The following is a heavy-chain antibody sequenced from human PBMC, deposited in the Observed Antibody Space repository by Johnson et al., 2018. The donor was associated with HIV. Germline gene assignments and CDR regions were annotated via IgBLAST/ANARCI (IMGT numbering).Heavy chain of an antibody. J-gene: IGHJ3*02. Sequence: VQLVESGGGVVQPWRSLRLSCAASGFTFSSYGMHWVRQAPGKGLEWVAVIWYDGSNKYYADSVKGRFTISRDNSKNTLYLQMNSLRAEDTALYYCARDVRKYSSSFDAFDIWGQGTMVTVSS. CDR1: GFTFSSYG. D-gene: IGHD6-6*01. CDR3: ARDVRKYSSSFDAFDI. CDR2: IWYDGSNK. V-gene: IGHV3-33*01.